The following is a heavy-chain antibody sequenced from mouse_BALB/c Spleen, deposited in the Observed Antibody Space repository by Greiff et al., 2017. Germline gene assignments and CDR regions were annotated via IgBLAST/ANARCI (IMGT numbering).Heavy chain of an antibody. CDR2: INPYNDGT. D-gene: IGHD1-1*01. CDR1: GYTFTSYV. Sequence: EVKLMESGPELVKPGASVKMSCKASGYTFTSYVMHWVKQKPGQGLEWIGYINPYNDGTKYNEKFKGKATLTSDKSSSTAYMELSSLTSEDSAVYYCARSNYYGSSYGFAYWGQGTLVTVSA. J-gene: IGHJ3*01. V-gene: IGHV1-14*01. CDR3: ARSNYYGSSYGFAY.